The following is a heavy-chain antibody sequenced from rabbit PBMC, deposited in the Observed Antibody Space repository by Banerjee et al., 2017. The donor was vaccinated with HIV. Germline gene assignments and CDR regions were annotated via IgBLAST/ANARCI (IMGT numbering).Heavy chain of an antibody. CDR1: GFSFSTNYY. CDR3: ARDLAGVIGWNFGL. D-gene: IGHD4-1*01. Sequence: KPGASLTLTCTGTGFSFSTNYYICWVRQAPGKGLEWIACIYTGVSGSTYYASWAKGRFTISKTSWTTVTLQMTSLTAADTATYFCARDLAGVIGWNFGLWGPGTLVTVS. CDR2: IYTGVSGST. V-gene: IGHV1S40*01. J-gene: IGHJ4*01.